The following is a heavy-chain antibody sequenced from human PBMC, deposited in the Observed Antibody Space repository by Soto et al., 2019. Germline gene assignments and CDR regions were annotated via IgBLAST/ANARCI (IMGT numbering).Heavy chain of an antibody. J-gene: IGHJ4*02. D-gene: IGHD5-12*01. CDR3: GRDCLAIDS. V-gene: IGHV3-33*01. CDR1: GFSFNSYG. CDR2: IWYDGSNK. Sequence: QVQLVESGGGVVQPGRSLRLSCAASGFSFNSYGMHWVRQAPGKGLEWVAVIWYDGSNKYYADSAKGRFTISRDNSKNTLYLQMNTLRAEDTAVYYCGRDCLAIDSWGQGTLVTVSS.